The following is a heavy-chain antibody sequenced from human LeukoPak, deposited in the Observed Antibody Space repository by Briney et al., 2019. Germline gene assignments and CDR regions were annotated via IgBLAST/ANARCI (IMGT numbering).Heavy chain of an antibody. CDR2: IKQDGSEK. D-gene: IGHD6-6*01. V-gene: IGHV3-7*01. Sequence: GSLRLSCAASGFAFSSYWMSWVSQAPGKGLEWVANIKQDGSEKYYVDSVKGRFTISRDNAKNSLYLQMNSLRAEDTAVYYCARHIAARSNWFDPWGQGTLVTVSS. J-gene: IGHJ5*02. CDR3: ARHIAARSNWFDP. CDR1: GFAFSSYW.